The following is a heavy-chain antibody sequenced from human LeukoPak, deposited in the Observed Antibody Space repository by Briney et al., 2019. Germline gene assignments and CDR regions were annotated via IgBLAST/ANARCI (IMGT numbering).Heavy chain of an antibody. V-gene: IGHV3-48*03. CDR2: IASGGGANR. D-gene: IGHD2/OR15-2a*01. CDR1: GFTFSSYE. Sequence: GGSLTLSCAASGFTFSSYEMNWVRQAPGKGLEWVSYIASGGGANRFYSESVKGRFTISRDDAKNSLYLHMNSLRAEDTGVYYCARIGTTTRGPAGLDVWGQGTTVTVSS. J-gene: IGHJ6*02. CDR3: ARIGTTTRGPAGLDV.